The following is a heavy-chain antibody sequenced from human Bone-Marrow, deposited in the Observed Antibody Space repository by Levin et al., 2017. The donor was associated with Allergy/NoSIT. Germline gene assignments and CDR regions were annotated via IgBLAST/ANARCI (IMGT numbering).Heavy chain of an antibody. Sequence: PGGSLRLSCVGSGFTFSRFGIHWVRQTPAKGLESLGVASPDGSEKYYRASVKGRFTISRDNSKDTLYLQLSSLRVEDTAVYYCVRDLGGNSQLDYWGPGTLVTVSS. D-gene: IGHD4-23*01. V-gene: IGHV3-30*14. CDR1: GFTFSRFG. J-gene: IGHJ4*02. CDR2: ASPDGSEK. CDR3: VRDLGGNSQLDY.